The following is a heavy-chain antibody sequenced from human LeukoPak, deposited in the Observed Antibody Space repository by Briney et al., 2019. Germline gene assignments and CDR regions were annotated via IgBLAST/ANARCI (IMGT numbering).Heavy chain of an antibody. CDR3: ARHPGRHFDY. Sequence: SETLSLTCTVSGGSISSRSFYWGWIRQPPGKGLEWIGSIYYSGNTYYNPSLKSRVSISVDTSKNQFSLKLSSVTAADTAVYYCARHPGRHFDYWGQGTLVTVSS. CDR2: IYYSGNT. V-gene: IGHV4-39*01. J-gene: IGHJ4*02. CDR1: GGSISSRSFY.